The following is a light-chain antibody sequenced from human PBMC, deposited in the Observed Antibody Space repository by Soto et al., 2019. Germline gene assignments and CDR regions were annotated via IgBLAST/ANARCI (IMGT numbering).Light chain of an antibody. CDR1: SSDVGGYNY. V-gene: IGLV2-14*01. CDR2: EVS. CDR3: SSYTISSTRV. J-gene: IGLJ3*02. Sequence: QAVVTQPASVSGSPGQSITISCTGTSSDVGGYNYVSWYQQHPGKAPKLMIYEVSNRPSGVSNRFSGSKSGNTASLTISGLQAEDEADYYCSSYTISSTRVFGGGTKVTFL.